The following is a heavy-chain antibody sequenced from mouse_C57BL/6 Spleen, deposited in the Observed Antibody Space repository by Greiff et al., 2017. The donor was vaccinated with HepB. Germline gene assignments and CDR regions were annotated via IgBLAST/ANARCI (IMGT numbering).Heavy chain of an antibody. CDR2: INPSTGGT. J-gene: IGHJ1*03. CDR3: ARERDLRRGYFDV. CDR1: GYSFTGYY. V-gene: IGHV1-42*01. Sequence: VQLQQSGPELVKPGASVKISCKASGYSFTGYYMNWVKQSPEKSLEWIGEINPSTGGTTYNQKFKAKATLTVDKSSSTAYMQLKSLTSEDSAVYYCARERDLRRGYFDVWGTGTTVTVSS.